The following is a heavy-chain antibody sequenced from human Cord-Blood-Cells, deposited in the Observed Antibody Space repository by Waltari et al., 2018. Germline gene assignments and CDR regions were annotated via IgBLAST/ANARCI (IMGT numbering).Heavy chain of an antibody. CDR1: VCSIRSSSYY. V-gene: IGHV4-39*07. CDR2: IYYSGST. J-gene: IGHJ3*02. Sequence: QLQLQESGPGLVKPSETLSLTCTVSVCSIRSSSYYWGWIRQPPGKGLEWIGSIYYSGSTYYNPSLKSRVTISVDTSKNQFSLKLSSVTAADTAVYYCARDPGIDAFDIWGQGTMVTVSS. CDR3: ARDPGIDAFDI. D-gene: IGHD3-10*01.